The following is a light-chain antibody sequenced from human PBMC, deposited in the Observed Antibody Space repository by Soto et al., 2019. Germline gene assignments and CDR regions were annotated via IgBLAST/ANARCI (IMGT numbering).Light chain of an antibody. V-gene: IGKV3-20*01. J-gene: IGKJ1*01. Sequence: EIVLTQSTGTLSLSPGARATLSCRASQSVSSSYLAWYQQKPGQAPRLLIYGASSRATGIPDRFSGSGSGTDFTLTISRLEPEDFAVNYCQQYGSSPRTFGQGTKVDIK. CDR2: GAS. CDR3: QQYGSSPRT. CDR1: QSVSSSY.